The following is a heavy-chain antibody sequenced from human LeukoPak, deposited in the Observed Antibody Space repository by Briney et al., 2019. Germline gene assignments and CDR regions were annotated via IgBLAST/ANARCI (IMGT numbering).Heavy chain of an antibody. J-gene: IGHJ6*02. CDR1: GFTFRNYG. D-gene: IGHD6-19*01. Sequence: GGSLSLSCVASGFTFRNYGMHWVRQAPGKGLEWVAVIWYDGSKQNYADSMKGRFTISRDNSKSTLYLQMNSLRAEDTAVYYCATVRRGSSGWYADVWGRGTTVTVSS. CDR2: IWYDGSKQ. CDR3: ATVRRGSSGWYADV. V-gene: IGHV3-33*01.